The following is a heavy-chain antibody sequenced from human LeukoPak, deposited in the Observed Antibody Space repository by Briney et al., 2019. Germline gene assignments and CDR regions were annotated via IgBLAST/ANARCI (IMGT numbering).Heavy chain of an antibody. CDR3: AGQGY. Sequence: GGSLRLSCAASGVTVSSNYMSWVHQAPGKGLEWVSYISSSSSTIYYADSVKGRFTISRDNAKNSLYLQMNSLRDEDTAVYYCAGQGYWGQGTLVTVSS. CDR1: GVTVSSNY. J-gene: IGHJ4*02. V-gene: IGHV3-48*02. CDR2: ISSSSSTI.